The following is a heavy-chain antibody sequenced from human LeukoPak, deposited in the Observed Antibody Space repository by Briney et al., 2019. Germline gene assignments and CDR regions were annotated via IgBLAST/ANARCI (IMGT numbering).Heavy chain of an antibody. Sequence: PGEALETSWQGSGSTFTKYLRGGGRQLPGKGLGWRWIFYPGESNSRYNPSFHGQVTFTADKSVNTAYLQWSSLRASDTAIYYCARLSITTSLRLYYFDYWGQGTLVTVPS. J-gene: IGHJ4*02. V-gene: IGHV5-51*01. CDR1: GSTFTKYL. CDR3: ARLSITTSLRLYYFDY. CDR2: FYPGESNS. D-gene: IGHD2/OR15-2a*01.